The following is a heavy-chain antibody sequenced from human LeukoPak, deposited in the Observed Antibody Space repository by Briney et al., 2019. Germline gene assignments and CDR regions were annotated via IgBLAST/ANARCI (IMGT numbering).Heavy chain of an antibody. V-gene: IGHV4-61*02. CDR1: GGSISSGSYY. D-gene: IGHD6-6*01. J-gene: IGHJ6*02. Sequence: SQTLSLTCTVSGGSISSGSYYWSRIRQPAGKGLEWIGRIYTSGSTNYNPSLKSRVTISVDTSKNQFSLKLSSVTAADTAVYYCARDQGWYSSSASGYYYGMDVWGQGTTVTASS. CDR3: ARDQGWYSSSASGYYYGMDV. CDR2: IYTSGST.